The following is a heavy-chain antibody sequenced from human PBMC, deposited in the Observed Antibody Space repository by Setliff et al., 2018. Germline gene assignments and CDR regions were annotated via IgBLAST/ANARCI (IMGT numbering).Heavy chain of an antibody. CDR1: GFTFTDAW. Sequence: GGSLRLSCAASGFTFTDAWMTWVRQAPGKGLEWVGRIKSKTDGGITDYAAPVKGRFTISRDDSKNTLYLQMNSLKTEDTAVYYCITSSSWYPFDYWGQGTLVTVS. CDR3: ITSSSWYPFDY. CDR2: IKSKTDGGIT. J-gene: IGHJ4*02. D-gene: IGHD6-13*01. V-gene: IGHV3-15*01.